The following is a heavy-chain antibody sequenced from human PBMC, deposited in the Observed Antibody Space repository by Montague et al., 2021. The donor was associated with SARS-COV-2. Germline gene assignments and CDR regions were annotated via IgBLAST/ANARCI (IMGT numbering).Heavy chain of an antibody. Sequence: SETLSLTCPVSDGSVISTYPHWHWVRQSPGRGLEWIGGYLFHIDTADYTASLRCRVTISVDPSQNQFSLKLTSVTAADTAVYYCTRGIDPYKTGYWGQGIQVTVSS. D-gene: IGHD6-13*01. CDR2: LFHIDTA. CDR1: DGSVISTYPH. V-gene: IGHV4-61*01. CDR3: TRGIDPYKTGY. J-gene: IGHJ4*02.